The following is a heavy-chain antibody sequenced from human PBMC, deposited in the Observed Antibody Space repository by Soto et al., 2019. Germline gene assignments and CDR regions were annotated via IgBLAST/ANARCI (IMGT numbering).Heavy chain of an antibody. J-gene: IGHJ4*02. CDR3: ARGLHQAPPFDS. Sequence: ALGQGLEWSGGIIPIFVTPNYAQKFQGRVTIPADESTSTAYMELSSLRSEDTSFYYCARGLHQAPPFDSWGKGPLVT. CDR2: IIPIFVTP. V-gene: IGHV1-69*01.